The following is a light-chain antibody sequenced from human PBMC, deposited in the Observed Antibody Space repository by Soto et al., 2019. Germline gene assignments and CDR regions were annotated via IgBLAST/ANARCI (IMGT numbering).Light chain of an antibody. Sequence: QSVLTQPPSASGSPGQSVTISYTGTSSDVGGYNLVSWYQHHPGKAPKLIIYEVTKRPSGVPDRFSGSKSGNTASLTVSGLRAENECDYNAASYPGATQAFGTGTKVPS. V-gene: IGLV2-8*01. CDR3: ASYPGATQA. CDR2: EVT. CDR1: SSDVGGYNL. J-gene: IGLJ1*01.